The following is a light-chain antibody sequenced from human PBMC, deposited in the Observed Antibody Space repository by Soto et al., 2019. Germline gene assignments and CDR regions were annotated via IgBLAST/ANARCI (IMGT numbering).Light chain of an antibody. CDR2: LNSDGSH. CDR3: QTWGTGIHV. V-gene: IGLV4-69*01. CDR1: SGHSSYA. Sequence: QPVLTQSPSASASLGASVKLTCTLSSGHSSYAIAWHQQQPEKGPRYLMKLNSDGSHNKGDGIPDRFSGSSSGAERYLTISSLQSEDGADYYCQTWGTGIHVFGTGTKLTVL. J-gene: IGLJ1*01.